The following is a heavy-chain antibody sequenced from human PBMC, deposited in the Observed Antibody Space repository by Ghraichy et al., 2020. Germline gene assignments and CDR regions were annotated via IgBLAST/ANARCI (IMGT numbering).Heavy chain of an antibody. J-gene: IGHJ4*02. CDR3: ASRPLVGATHY. CDR1: GGSFSGYY. CDR2: INHSGST. V-gene: IGHV4-34*01. D-gene: IGHD1-26*01. Sequence: SETLSLTCAVYGGSFSGYYWSWIRQPPGKGLEWIGEINHSGSTNYNPSLKSRVTISVDTSKNQFSLKLSSVTAADTAVYYCASRPLVGATHYWGQGTLVTVSS.